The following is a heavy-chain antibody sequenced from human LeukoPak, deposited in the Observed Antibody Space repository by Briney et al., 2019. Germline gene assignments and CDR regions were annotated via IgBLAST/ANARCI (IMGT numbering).Heavy chain of an antibody. CDR1: GDSVSSNCAA. D-gene: IGHD6-19*01. CDR2: TYYRSKWYN. CDR3: ASGAVAGLAY. J-gene: IGHJ4*02. V-gene: IGHV6-1*01. Sequence: SQTLSLTCAISGDSVSSNCAAWNWIRQSPSRGLEWLGRTYYRSKWYNDYAISVKSRITINPDTSKNQFSLQLSSVTPEDTAVYYCASGAVAGLAYWGQGTLVSVSS.